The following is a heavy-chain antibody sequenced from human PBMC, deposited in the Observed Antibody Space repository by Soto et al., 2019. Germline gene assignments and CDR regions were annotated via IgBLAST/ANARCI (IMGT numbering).Heavy chain of an antibody. Sequence: GGSLRLSCAASGFTFSSYSMNWVRQAPGKGLEWVSSISSSSSYIYYADSVKGRFTISRDNAKNSLYLQMNSLRAEDTAVYYCARYSSSSFPSSRSKYYFDYWGQGTLVTVSS. CDR2: ISSSSSYI. D-gene: IGHD6-6*01. CDR3: ARYSSSSFPSSRSKYYFDY. V-gene: IGHV3-21*01. CDR1: GFTFSSYS. J-gene: IGHJ4*02.